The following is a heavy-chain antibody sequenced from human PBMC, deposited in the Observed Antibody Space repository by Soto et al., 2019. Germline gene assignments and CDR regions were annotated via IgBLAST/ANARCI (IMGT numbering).Heavy chain of an antibody. CDR3: ARDRLRLGELSLIGYFDY. CDR2: ISYDGINE. V-gene: IGHV3-30*15. CDR1: GFTFTSYA. Sequence: QVQLVESGGSVVQPGRSLRLSCEASGFTFTSYAMHWVRQAPGKGLEWVAVISYDGINEYYADSVKGRFTISRDNSKNTLFLQMSSLRVADTAVYYCARDRLRLGELSLIGYFDYWGQGTLVTVSS. D-gene: IGHD3-16*02. J-gene: IGHJ4*02.